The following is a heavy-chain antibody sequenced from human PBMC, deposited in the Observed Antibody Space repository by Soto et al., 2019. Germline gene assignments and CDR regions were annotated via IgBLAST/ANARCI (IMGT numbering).Heavy chain of an antibody. CDR3: ARRTKIAAAGYYYYGMDV. CDR2: INPNSGGT. D-gene: IGHD6-13*01. CDR1: GYTFTSYG. Sequence: GASVKVSCKASGYTFTSYGISWVRQAPGQGLEWMGWINPNSGGTNYAQKFQGRVTMTRDTSISTAYMELSRLRSDDTAVYYCARRTKIAAAGYYYYGMDVWGQGTTVTVSS. J-gene: IGHJ6*02. V-gene: IGHV1-2*02.